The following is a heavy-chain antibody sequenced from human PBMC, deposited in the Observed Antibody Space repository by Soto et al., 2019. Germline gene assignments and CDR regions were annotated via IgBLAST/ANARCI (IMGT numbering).Heavy chain of an antibody. V-gene: IGHV1-18*01. J-gene: IGHJ1*01. CDR3: ARGGYCYDSRRYFSGY. D-gene: IGHD3-22*01. CDR2: ISGYNANT. CDR1: GYTFTGYG. Sequence: QVQLVQSGAEVKKPGASVKVSCKASGYTFTGYGIGWVRQAPGQGLEWMGWISGYNANTNYPQKLQGRITMTTVTSSSKAYMGLRSLRSDDSAVYYCARGGYCYDSRRYFSGYWGRGTLVTVSS.